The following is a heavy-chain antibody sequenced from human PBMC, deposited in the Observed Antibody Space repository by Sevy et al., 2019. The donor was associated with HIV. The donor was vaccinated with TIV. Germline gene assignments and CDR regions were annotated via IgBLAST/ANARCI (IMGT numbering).Heavy chain of an antibody. D-gene: IGHD3-3*01. V-gene: IGHV4-39*01. CDR1: GGSISSSSYY. CDR3: ARLTLAISGGSDY. J-gene: IGHJ4*02. Sequence: PETLSLTCTVSGGSISSSSYYWGWIRQPPGKGLEWIGSIYYSGSTYYNPSLKSRVTISVDTSKNQFSLKLSSVTAADTVVYYCARLTLAISGGSDYWGQGTLVTVSS. CDR2: IYYSGST.